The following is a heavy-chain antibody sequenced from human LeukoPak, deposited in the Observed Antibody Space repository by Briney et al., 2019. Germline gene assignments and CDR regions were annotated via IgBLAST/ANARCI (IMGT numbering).Heavy chain of an antibody. J-gene: IGHJ6*03. Sequence: SETLSLTCTVSGGSISSYYWTWIRQPPGKGPEWIGLMSNTGKTYYNPSLKSRVTISVDTSKNQFSLRLTSVTAADTAIYYCARESRYYYHMDVWGKGTTVTVSS. D-gene: IGHD2-2*01. CDR1: GGSISSYY. CDR3: ARESRYYYHMDV. V-gene: IGHV4-59*01. CDR2: MSNTGKT.